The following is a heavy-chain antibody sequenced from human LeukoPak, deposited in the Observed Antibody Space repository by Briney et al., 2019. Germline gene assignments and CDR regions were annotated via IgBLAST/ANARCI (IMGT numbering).Heavy chain of an antibody. D-gene: IGHD6-19*01. V-gene: IGHV1-69*04. CDR1: GGTFSSYA. J-gene: IGHJ4*02. Sequence: GASVKVSCKASGGTFSSYAISWVRQAPGQGLEGMGRIIPILGIANYAQKFQGRVTITADKSTSTAYMELSSLRSEDTAVYYCARDASRSSGWYPVDYWGQGTLVTVSS. CDR2: IIPILGIA. CDR3: ARDASRSSGWYPVDY.